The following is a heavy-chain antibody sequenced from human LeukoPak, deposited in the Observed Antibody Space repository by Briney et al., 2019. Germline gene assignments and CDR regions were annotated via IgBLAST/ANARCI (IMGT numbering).Heavy chain of an antibody. D-gene: IGHD4-11*01. CDR3: AKDAQRGFDYSNSLES. J-gene: IGHJ5*01. V-gene: IGHV3-74*01. Sequence: GGSLRLSCAASGFTFSSYWMHWVRQAPGKGLVWVSRIKSDGSTRYADSVKGRFTISRDNAKNTVSLQMNSLRAEDTGVYYCAKDAQRGFDYSNSLESWGQGTLVTVSS. CDR2: IKSDGST. CDR1: GFTFSSYW.